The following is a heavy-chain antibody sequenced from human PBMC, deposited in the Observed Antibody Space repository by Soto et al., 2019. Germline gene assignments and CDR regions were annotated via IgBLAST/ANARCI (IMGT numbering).Heavy chain of an antibody. CDR2: INHSGST. V-gene: IGHV4-34*01. CDR3: ARGGSGYSSGWYYQNPRPKTYGMDV. J-gene: IGHJ6*02. CDR1: GGSFSGYY. Sequence: SQTLSLTCAVYGGSFSGYYWSWIRQPPGKGLEWIGEINHSGSTNYNPSLKSRVTISVDTSKNQFSLKLSSVTAADTAVYYCARGGSGYSSGWYYQNPRPKTYGMDVWGQGTTVTVSS. D-gene: IGHD6-19*01.